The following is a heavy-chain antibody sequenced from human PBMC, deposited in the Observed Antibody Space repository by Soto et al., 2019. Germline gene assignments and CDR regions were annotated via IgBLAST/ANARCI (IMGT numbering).Heavy chain of an antibody. V-gene: IGHV3-21*01. J-gene: IGHJ1*01. CDR1: GFTFSSYS. CDR2: ISSSSSYK. D-gene: IGHD1-26*01. CDR3: ARDPSDLWEPDQYFQY. Sequence: EVQLVESGGGLVKPWGSLRLSCAASGFTFSSYSMNWVRQAPGKGLEWVASISSSSSYKYYADSVKGRFSISRDNAKNSLLLQMNSLRAEDTAVYYCARDPSDLWEPDQYFQYWGQGTLVTVSS.